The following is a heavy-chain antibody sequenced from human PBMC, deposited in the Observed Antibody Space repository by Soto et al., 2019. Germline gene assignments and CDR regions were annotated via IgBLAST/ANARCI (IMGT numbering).Heavy chain of an antibody. CDR3: AREVGALDY. CDR1: GGSISSYY. J-gene: IGHJ4*02. CDR2: IYYSGST. Sequence: SETLSLTCTVSGGSISSYYWSWIRQPPGKGLEWIGYIYYSGSTNYNPSLKSRATISVDTSKNQFSLKLSSVTAADTAVYYCAREVGALDYWGQGTLVTVSS. V-gene: IGHV4-59*01. D-gene: IGHD1-26*01.